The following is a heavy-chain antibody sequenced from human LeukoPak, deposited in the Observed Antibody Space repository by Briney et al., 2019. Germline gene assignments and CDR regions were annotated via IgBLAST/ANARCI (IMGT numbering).Heavy chain of an antibody. D-gene: IGHD5-24*01. CDR2: IRADAVTT. CDR3: VKVDGWVQYAN. J-gene: IGHJ4*02. V-gene: IGHV3-23*01. Sequence: PGGSLRLSCATSGFIFSHHGMNWVRQAPGKGLEWVSGIRADAVTTYYADSVKGRFIISRDNSKNTVYLQMNSLSAEDAAVYYCVKVDGWVQYANWGQGTLVTVSS. CDR1: GFIFSHHG.